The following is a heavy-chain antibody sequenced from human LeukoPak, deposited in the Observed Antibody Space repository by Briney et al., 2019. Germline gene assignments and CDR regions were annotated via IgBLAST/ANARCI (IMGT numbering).Heavy chain of an antibody. J-gene: IGHJ4*02. CDR1: GYSFTSYW. D-gene: IGHD3-22*01. CDR3: ARAGFYYDSSGPKVFDY. CDR2: IYPGDSDT. Sequence: GESLKISCKGSGYSFTSYWIGWVRQLPGKGLERMGIIYPGDSDTRYSPSFQGQVTISADKSISTAYLQWSSLKASDTAMYYCARAGFYYDSSGPKVFDYWGQGTLVTVSS. V-gene: IGHV5-51*01.